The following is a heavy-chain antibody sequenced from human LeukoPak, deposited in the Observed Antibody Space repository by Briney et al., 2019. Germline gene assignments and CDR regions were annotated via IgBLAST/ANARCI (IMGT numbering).Heavy chain of an antibody. CDR1: GFTFSDYY. Sequence: PGGSLRLSCATSGFTFSDYYMSWIRQAPGKGLEWVSYISSSGITIHYADSVKGRFTISRDNARNSLYLQMNSLRAEDTAVYYCASVYNYGMDVWGQGTTVIVSS. J-gene: IGHJ6*02. CDR3: ASVYNYGMDV. V-gene: IGHV3-11*01. CDR2: ISSSGITI.